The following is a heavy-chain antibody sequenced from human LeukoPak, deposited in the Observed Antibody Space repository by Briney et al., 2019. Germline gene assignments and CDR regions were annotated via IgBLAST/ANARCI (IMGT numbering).Heavy chain of an antibody. V-gene: IGHV5-51*01. CDR2: IYPGDSDT. CDR3: ARLYYGSGSYSWYYYYYMDV. CDR1: GYSFTSYW. J-gene: IGHJ6*03. Sequence: KPGESLKISCKGSGYSFTSYWIGWVRQMPGKGLEWMGIIYPGDSDTRYSPSFRGQVTISADKSISTAYLQWSSLKASDTAMYYCARLYYGSGSYSWYYYYYMDVWGKGTTVTVSS. D-gene: IGHD3-10*01.